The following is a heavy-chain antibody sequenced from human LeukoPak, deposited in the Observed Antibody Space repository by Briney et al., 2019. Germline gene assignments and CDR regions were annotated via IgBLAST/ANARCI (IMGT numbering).Heavy chain of an antibody. V-gene: IGHV7-4-1*02. J-gene: IGHJ5*02. D-gene: IGHD3-16*01. CDR2: INTNTGNP. CDR3: ARAPYDYLPNWFDP. CDR1: GYTFTSYA. Sequence: ASVKVSCKASGYTFTSYAMNWVRQAPGQGLEWMGWINTNTGNPTYAQGFTGRFVFSLDTSVSTAYLQISSLKAEDTAVYYCARAPYDYLPNWFDPWGQGTLVTVSS.